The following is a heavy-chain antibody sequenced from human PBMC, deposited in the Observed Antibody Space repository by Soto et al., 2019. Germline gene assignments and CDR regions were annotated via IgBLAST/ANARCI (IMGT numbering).Heavy chain of an antibody. CDR1: GFTFSSYA. V-gene: IGHV3-64*01. J-gene: IGHJ4*02. CDR2: ISSNGGTT. Sequence: EVPLAESGGGMVQPGGSPRLSCVASGFTFSSYAMHWVRQAPGKGLEYVSSISSNGGTTYYGNSVKGRFTISRDNSKNTLYLQMGSLRAEDMAVYYCVRRVSGNYDYWGQGTLVTVSS. D-gene: IGHD1-7*01. CDR3: VRRVSGNYDY.